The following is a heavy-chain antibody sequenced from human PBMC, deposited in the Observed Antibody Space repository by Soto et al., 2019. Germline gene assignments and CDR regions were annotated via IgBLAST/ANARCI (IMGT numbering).Heavy chain of an antibody. D-gene: IGHD3-16*01. CDR3: AKDRRAGGNSAFYFDF. Sequence: GGSLRLSCAASGFKFSNYAMSWVRQAPGEGLEWVSLISATGGGTYYADSVKGRFTISRDNSHNTLYLQVHSLTAEDTAVYYCAKDRRAGGNSAFYFDFWGQGAQVTVSS. V-gene: IGHV3-23*01. CDR2: ISATGGGT. J-gene: IGHJ4*02. CDR1: GFKFSNYA.